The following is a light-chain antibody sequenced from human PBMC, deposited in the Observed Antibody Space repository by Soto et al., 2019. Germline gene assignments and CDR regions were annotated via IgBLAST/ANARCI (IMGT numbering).Light chain of an antibody. J-gene: IGKJ3*01. V-gene: IGKV3-20*01. CDR1: QSVAANY. Sequence: EVVLTQSPGTLSLSPGERATLSCRASQSVAANYLAWYQQKRGQAPRLLIYGASSRATGIPDRFSGNGSGTDFSLNINRLEPEDFAVYYCQQYGSSPRTFGPGTKVDIK. CDR2: GAS. CDR3: QQYGSSPRT.